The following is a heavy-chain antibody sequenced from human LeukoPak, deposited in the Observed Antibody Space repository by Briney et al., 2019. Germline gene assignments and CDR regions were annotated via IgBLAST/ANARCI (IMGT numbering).Heavy chain of an antibody. CDR2: ISSSSNYI. J-gene: IGHJ3*02. CDR3: ARDPTSSWETAFDI. CDR1: GFTFNSYT. Sequence: PGGSLRLSCAASGFTFNSYTMNWIRQAPGKGLEWVSSISSSSNYIYYADSVKGRFTISRDDAKNSLYLQMNRLRAEDTAVYYCARDPTSSWETAFDIWGQGTVVTVSS. V-gene: IGHV3-21*01. D-gene: IGHD1-26*01.